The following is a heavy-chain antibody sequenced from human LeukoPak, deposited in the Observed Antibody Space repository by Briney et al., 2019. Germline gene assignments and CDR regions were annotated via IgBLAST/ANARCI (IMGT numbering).Heavy chain of an antibody. J-gene: IGHJ4*02. D-gene: IGHD6-19*01. Sequence: ASVKVSRKASGYTFTSYYMHWVRQAPGQGLEWMGIINPSAGSASFPQKFQGRATMTRDTSTSTVYMELSSLTSEDTAVYYCARGIAVAGRRFDYWGQGTLVTVSS. V-gene: IGHV1-46*01. CDR3: ARGIAVAGRRFDY. CDR1: GYTFTSYY. CDR2: INPSAGSA.